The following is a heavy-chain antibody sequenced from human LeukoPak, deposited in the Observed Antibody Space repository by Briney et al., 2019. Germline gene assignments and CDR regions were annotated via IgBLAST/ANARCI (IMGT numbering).Heavy chain of an antibody. CDR2: IWYDGSNK. V-gene: IGHV3-33*06. CDR1: GFTFSTYG. J-gene: IGHJ4*02. Sequence: GGSLRLSCAASGFTFSTYGMHWVRQAPGKGLEWVALIWYDGSNKYYADSVKGRFTISRDNSKNTLYLQMNSLRAEDTAVYYCAKALRYYDFWSGLADYWGQGTLVTVSS. CDR3: AKALRYYDFWSGLADY. D-gene: IGHD3-3*01.